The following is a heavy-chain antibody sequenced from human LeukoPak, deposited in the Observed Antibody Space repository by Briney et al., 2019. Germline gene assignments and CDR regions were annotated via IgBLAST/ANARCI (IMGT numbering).Heavy chain of an antibody. CDR2: INPSGGST. Sequence: ASVKGSCKASGYTFTSYYMHWVRQSPGQGLEWMGIINPSGGSTSYAQKFQGRVTMTRDTSTSTVYMELSSLRSEDTAVYYCARAAVRVVVPAYYYYYMDVWDKGATVTVSS. V-gene: IGHV1-46*01. D-gene: IGHD2-2*01. J-gene: IGHJ6*03. CDR1: GYTFTSYY. CDR3: ARAAVRVVVPAYYYYYMDV.